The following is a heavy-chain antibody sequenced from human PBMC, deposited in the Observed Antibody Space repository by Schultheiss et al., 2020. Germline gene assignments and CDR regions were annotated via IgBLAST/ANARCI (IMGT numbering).Heavy chain of an antibody. CDR1: GDSISSYY. D-gene: IGHD2-21*02. J-gene: IGHJ1*01. V-gene: IGHV4-59*01. Sequence: SETLSLTCSVSGDSISSYYWSWIRQPPGKGLEWIGYIYYRGSTNYNPSLKSRVTISLDTSTQFSLSLSAVTAADTAVYYCARGSRQTRGTVTVTVKFFEHWGQGTLFTVSS. CDR3: ARGSRQTRGTVTVTVKFFEH. CDR2: IYYRGST.